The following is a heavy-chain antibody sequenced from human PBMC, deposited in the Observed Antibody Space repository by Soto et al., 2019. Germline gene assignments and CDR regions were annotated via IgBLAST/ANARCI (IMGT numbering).Heavy chain of an antibody. CDR3: ARAANDY. Sequence: QVQLVESGGGVVQPGRSLRLSCAASGFTFSSYGMHWVRQAPGKGLEWVAVISYDGSNKYYADSVKGRFTISRDNSKNTLYLQMNSLRAEDTAVYYCARAANDYWGQGTLVTVSS. CDR1: GFTFSSYG. J-gene: IGHJ4*02. V-gene: IGHV3-30-3*01. CDR2: ISYDGSNK.